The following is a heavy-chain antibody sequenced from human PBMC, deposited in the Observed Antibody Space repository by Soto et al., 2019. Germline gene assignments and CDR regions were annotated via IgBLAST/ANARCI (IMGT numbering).Heavy chain of an antibody. CDR2: IIPIFGTA. V-gene: IGHV1-69*13. CDR1: EGTFSSYA. J-gene: IGHJ3*02. CDR3: ARELIAVAGDDAFDI. Sequence: SVKVSCKASEGTFSSYAISWVRQAPGQGLEWMGGIIPIFGTANYAQKFQGRVTITADESTSTAYMELSSLRSEDTAVYYCARELIAVAGDDAFDIWGQGTMVTVSS. D-gene: IGHD6-19*01.